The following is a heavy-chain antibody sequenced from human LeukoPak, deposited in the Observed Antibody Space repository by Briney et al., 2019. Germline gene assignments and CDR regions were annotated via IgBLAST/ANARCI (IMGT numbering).Heavy chain of an antibody. CDR1: GFTFSSYA. V-gene: IGHV3-30-3*01. CDR3: ARDLLSDTAMAKGALSYYYYYGMDV. Sequence: GGSLRFSCAASGFTFSSYAMHWVRQAPGKGLEWVAVISYDGSNKYYADSVKGRFTISRDNSKNTLYLQMNSLRAEDTAVYYCARDLLSDTAMAKGALSYYYYYGMDVWGQGTTVTVSS. CDR2: ISYDGSNK. D-gene: IGHD5-18*01. J-gene: IGHJ6*02.